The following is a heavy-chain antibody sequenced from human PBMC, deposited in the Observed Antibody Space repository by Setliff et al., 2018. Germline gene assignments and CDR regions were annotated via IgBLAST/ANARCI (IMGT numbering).Heavy chain of an antibody. CDR1: GGSISSGSYY. CDR2: IYTSGST. V-gene: IGHV4-61*02. Sequence: SETLSLTCAVSGGSISSGSYYWSWIRQPAGKGLEWIGRIYTSGSTNYNPSLKSRVTISVGTSKNQFSLKMSSVTAADTAVYYCARGGKILEWLYAHDYWGQGTLVTVSS. J-gene: IGHJ4*02. D-gene: IGHD3-3*01. CDR3: ARGGKILEWLYAHDY.